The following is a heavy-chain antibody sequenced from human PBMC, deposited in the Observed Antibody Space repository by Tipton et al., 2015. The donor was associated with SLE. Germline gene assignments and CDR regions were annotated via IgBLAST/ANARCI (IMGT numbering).Heavy chain of an antibody. CDR3: TRPMTTVTTGSGDY. CDR1: GFTFSGSA. Sequence: SLRLSCAASGFTFSGSAMHWVRQASGKGLEWVGRIRSKANSYATAYAASVKGRFTISRDDSKNTAYLQMNSLKTEDTAVYYCTRPMTTVTTGSGDYWGQGTLVTVSS. D-gene: IGHD4-11*01. V-gene: IGHV3-73*01. J-gene: IGHJ4*02. CDR2: IRSKANSYAT.